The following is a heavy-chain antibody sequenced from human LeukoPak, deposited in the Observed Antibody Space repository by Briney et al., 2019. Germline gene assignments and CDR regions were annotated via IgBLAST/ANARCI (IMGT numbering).Heavy chain of an antibody. CDR1: GFTFSSYS. CDR3: ARLEGANPTLGAFDI. J-gene: IGHJ3*02. D-gene: IGHD1-26*01. Sequence: GGSLRLSCAASGFTFSSYSMNWVRQAPGKGLEWVSSISSSSSYIYYADSVKGRFTISRDNAKNSLYLQMNSLRAEDTAVYYCARLEGANPTLGAFDIWGQGTMVTVSS. V-gene: IGHV3-21*01. CDR2: ISSSSSYI.